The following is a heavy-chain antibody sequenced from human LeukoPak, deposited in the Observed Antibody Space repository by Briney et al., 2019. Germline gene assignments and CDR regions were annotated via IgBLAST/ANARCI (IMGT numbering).Heavy chain of an antibody. J-gene: IGHJ4*02. CDR3: ARFYDSSGYYYEIFDY. D-gene: IGHD3-22*01. V-gene: IGHV4-59*01. CDR2: IYHTGST. CDR1: GGSICGYY. Sequence: SETLSLTCTVSGGSICGYYWNWIRQPPGKGLEWIGYIYHTGSTNYNPSLKSRVTISVDTSKNQFSLKLSSVTAADTAVYYCARFYDSSGYYYEIFDYWGQGTLVTVSS.